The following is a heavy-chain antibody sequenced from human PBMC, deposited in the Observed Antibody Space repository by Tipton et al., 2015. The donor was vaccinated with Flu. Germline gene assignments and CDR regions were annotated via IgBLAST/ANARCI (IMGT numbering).Heavy chain of an antibody. CDR2: IYHSGST. Sequence: TLSLTCTISDYSISSGYYWVWIRQPPGKGLEWIGNIYHSGSTYYNPPLKSRVTISVDTSKNQFSLKLSSVTAADTALYYCARTDGIYYASGFDIWGQGTMVTVSS. J-gene: IGHJ3*02. CDR1: DYSISSGYY. D-gene: IGHD1-26*01. CDR3: ARTDGIYYASGFDI. V-gene: IGHV4-38-2*02.